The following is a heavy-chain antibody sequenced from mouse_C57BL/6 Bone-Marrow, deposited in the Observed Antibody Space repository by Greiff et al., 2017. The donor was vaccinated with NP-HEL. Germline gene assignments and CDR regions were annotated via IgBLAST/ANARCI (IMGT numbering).Heavy chain of an antibody. J-gene: IGHJ2*01. Sequence: QVQLQQPGAELVKPGASVKLSCKASGYTFTSYWMHWVKQRPGQGLEWIGMIHPNSGSTNYNEKFKSKATLTVDKSSSTAYTQLSSLTSEDSAVYYCARTSYDYLDYWGKGTTLTVSS. V-gene: IGHV1-64*01. CDR1: GYTFTSYW. D-gene: IGHD2-3*01. CDR2: IHPNSGST. CDR3: ARTSYDYLDY.